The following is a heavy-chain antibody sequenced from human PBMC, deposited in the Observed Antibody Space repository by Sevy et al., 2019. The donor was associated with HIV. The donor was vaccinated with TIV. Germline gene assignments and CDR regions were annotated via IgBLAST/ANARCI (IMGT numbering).Heavy chain of an antibody. CDR1: GGSISSSDYY. CDR2: ISYSGNT. J-gene: IGHJ3*02. CDR3: ARRLYGDYSDAFDI. D-gene: IGHD4-17*01. V-gene: IGHV4-30-4*01. Sequence: SETLSLTCTVPGGSISSSDYYWSWIRQPPGKGLEWIGYISYSGNTYYSPSLKSRVTISGDTSQNQFSLKLSSVTAADTAVHYCARRLYGDYSDAFDIWGQGTVVTVSS.